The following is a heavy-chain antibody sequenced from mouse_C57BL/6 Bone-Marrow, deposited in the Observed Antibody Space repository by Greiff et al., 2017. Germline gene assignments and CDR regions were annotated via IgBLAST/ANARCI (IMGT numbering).Heavy chain of an antibody. Sequence: VKLLESGAELVKPGASVKISCKASGYAFSSYWMNWVKQRPGKGLEWIGQIYPGDGDTNYNGKFKGKATLTADKSSSTAYMQLSSLTSEDSAVSVCAKRWLLPLVDDWGQGTTLTVSS. CDR2: IYPGDGDT. V-gene: IGHV1-80*01. CDR1: GYAFSSYW. J-gene: IGHJ2*01. CDR3: AKRWLLPLVDD. D-gene: IGHD2-3*01.